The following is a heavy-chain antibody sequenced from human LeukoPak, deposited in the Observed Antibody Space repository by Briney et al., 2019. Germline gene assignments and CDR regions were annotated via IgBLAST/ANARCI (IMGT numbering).Heavy chain of an antibody. CDR3: ARERSLRGSSYYFDC. CDR2: IYTSGST. J-gene: IGHJ4*02. CDR1: GGSISSYY. V-gene: IGHV4-4*07. D-gene: IGHD1-26*01. Sequence: SETLSLTCTVSGGSISSYYWSWIRQPAGKGLEWIGRIYTSGSTNYNPSLKSRVTMSVDTSKNQFSLKLSSVPAADTAVYYCARERSLRGSSYYFDCWGQGTLVTVSS.